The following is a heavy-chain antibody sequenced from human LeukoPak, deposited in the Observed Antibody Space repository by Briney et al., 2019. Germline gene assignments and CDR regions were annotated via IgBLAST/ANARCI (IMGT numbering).Heavy chain of an antibody. Sequence: SSESLSLTCTVSGGSISTSSYYWGWVRQPPGKGLEWIGSIYYSGSTYYNPSLKRRVTISVDTSKNQCTLTLSSVTAAHTAASYCARSRRPPIAAAGLTFVYWGEGTLVTVSS. V-gene: IGHV4-39*01. CDR3: ARSRRPPIAAAGLTFVY. J-gene: IGHJ4*02. CDR1: GGSISTSSYY. D-gene: IGHD6-13*01. CDR2: IYYSGST.